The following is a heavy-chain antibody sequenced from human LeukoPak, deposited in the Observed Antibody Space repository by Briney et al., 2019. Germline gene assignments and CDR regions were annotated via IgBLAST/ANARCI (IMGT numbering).Heavy chain of an antibody. D-gene: IGHD5-18*01. J-gene: IGHJ4*02. CDR1: GGSISSGSYY. V-gene: IGHV4-61*02. CDR3: ASTSRGYSYDFDY. CDR2: IYTSGST. Sequence: SETLSLTCTVSGGSISSGSYYWSWIRQPAGKGLEWIGRIYTSGSTNYNPSLKSRVTISVDTSKNQFSLKLSSVTAADTAVYYCASTSRGYSYDFDYWGQGTLVTVSS.